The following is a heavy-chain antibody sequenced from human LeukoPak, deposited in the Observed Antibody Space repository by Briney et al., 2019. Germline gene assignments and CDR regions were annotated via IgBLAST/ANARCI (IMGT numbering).Heavy chain of an antibody. CDR1: GDSIRSYY. J-gene: IGHJ4*02. CDR2: IYYSGST. V-gene: IGHV4-59*01. Sequence: SETLSLTCTVSGDSIRSYYWSWIRQPPGKGLEWIGYIYYSGSTNYNPSLKSRVTISVDTSKNQFSLKLSSVTAADTAVYYCARDRALTGADYWGQGTLVTVSS. CDR3: ARDRALTGADY. D-gene: IGHD1-14*01.